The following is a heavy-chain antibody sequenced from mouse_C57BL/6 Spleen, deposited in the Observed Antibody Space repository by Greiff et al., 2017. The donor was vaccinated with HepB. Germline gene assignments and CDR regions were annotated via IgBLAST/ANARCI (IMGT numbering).Heavy chain of an antibody. D-gene: IGHD2-1*01. CDR1: GYTFTDYN. CDR3: ASGDGKGYLDV. V-gene: IGHV1-22*01. Sequence: EVQLQQSGPELVKPGASVKMSCKASGYTFTDYNMHWVKQSHGKSLEWIGYINPNNGGTSYNQKFKGKATLTVNKSSSTAYMELRSLTSEDSAVYCCASGDGKGYLDVWGTGTTVTVSS. CDR2: INPNNGGT. J-gene: IGHJ1*03.